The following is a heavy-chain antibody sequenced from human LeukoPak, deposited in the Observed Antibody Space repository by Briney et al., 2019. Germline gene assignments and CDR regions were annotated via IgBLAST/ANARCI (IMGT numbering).Heavy chain of an antibody. D-gene: IGHD3-22*01. CDR3: ARDYYDSSGSPPRGYYYMDV. CDR1: GFTVSSNY. CDR2: IYSGGST. Sequence: GGSLRLSCAAPGFTVSSNYMSWVRQAPGKGLEWASVIYSGGSTYYADSVKGRFTISGDNSKNTLYLQMNSLRAEDTAVYYCARDYYDSSGSPPRGYYYMDVWGKGTTVTVSS. J-gene: IGHJ6*03. V-gene: IGHV3-53*01.